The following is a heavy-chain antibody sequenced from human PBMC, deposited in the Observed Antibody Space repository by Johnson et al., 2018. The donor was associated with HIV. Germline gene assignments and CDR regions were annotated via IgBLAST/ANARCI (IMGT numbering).Heavy chain of an antibody. Sequence: QVQLVESGGGVVQPGTSLRLSCTASGFAFSSYALHWVRQAPGKGLEWVAVISYDGRDAYYADSVKGRFTISRDNAKNSLYLQMNSLRAEDTAVYYCARGEDSSSWSVGAFDIWGQGTMVTVSS. CDR3: ARGEDSSSWSVGAFDI. J-gene: IGHJ3*02. CDR1: GFAFSSYA. D-gene: IGHD6-13*01. V-gene: IGHV3-30*04. CDR2: ISYDGRDA.